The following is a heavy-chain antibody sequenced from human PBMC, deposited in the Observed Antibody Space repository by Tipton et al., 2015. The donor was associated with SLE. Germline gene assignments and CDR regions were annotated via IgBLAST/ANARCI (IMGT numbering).Heavy chain of an antibody. Sequence: TLSLTCTVSGASISSYYWRWIRQPPGKGLEWIGCIYYSGSTYYNPSLKSRVTISVDTSKNQFSLQMTSVTAADTAVYYCARIGGAGDLYYYYMDVWGKGTSVTVSS. V-gene: IGHV4-59*12. D-gene: IGHD7-27*01. CDR1: GASISSYY. J-gene: IGHJ6*03. CDR2: IYYSGST. CDR3: ARIGGAGDLYYYYMDV.